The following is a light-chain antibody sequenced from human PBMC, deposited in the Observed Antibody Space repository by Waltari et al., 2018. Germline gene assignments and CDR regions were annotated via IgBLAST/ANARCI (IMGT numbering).Light chain of an antibody. CDR2: TDN. V-gene: IGLV1-47*01. J-gene: IGLJ3*02. CDR1: SSNIGRNY. Sequence: QSVLTQPSSASGTPGQRVTISCSGSSSNIGRNYVYWYQQLPGTAPKLLIHTDNCGPSWVPYRFSASKSGASASLSISGLRSDDEADYYCAAWDDSLTGRVFGGGTKLTVL. CDR3: AAWDDSLTGRV.